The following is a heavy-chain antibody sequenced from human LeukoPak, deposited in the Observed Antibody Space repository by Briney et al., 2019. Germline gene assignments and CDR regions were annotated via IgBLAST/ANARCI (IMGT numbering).Heavy chain of an antibody. Sequence: GGSLRLSCAASGFTFSSYAMHWVRQAPGKGLEWVAVISYDGSNKYYADSVKGRFTISRDNSKNTLYLQMNSLRAEDTAVYYCARRPLSAIDYWGQGTLVTVSS. D-gene: IGHD2/OR15-2a*01. CDR2: ISYDGSNK. CDR1: GFTFSSYA. J-gene: IGHJ4*02. V-gene: IGHV3-30-3*01. CDR3: ARRPLSAIDY.